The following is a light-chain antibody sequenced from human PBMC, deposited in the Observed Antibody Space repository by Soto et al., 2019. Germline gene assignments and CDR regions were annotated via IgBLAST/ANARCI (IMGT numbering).Light chain of an antibody. CDR1: QSISSW. V-gene: IGKV1-5*03. Sequence: DIQMTQSPSTLSASVGDRVTITCRASQSISSWLAWYQQKPGKAPKLLIYKASNLESGVPSRCSGSGSGTEFTLTISSLQPDDFATYYCQQYNGYSRTVGQGTKVDIK. CDR2: KAS. J-gene: IGKJ1*01. CDR3: QQYNGYSRT.